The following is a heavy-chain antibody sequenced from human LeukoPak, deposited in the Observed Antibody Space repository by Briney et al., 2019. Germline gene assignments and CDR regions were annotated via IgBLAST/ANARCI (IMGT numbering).Heavy chain of an antibody. D-gene: IGHD6-6*01. CDR3: AGGSADRGYYYYYGMDV. V-gene: IGHV3-66*01. J-gene: IGHJ6*02. Sequence: GGSLRLSCAASGFTFSSYSMNWVRQAPGKGLEWVSVLYSGGDTYYADSVKGRFTISRDNSKNTVYLQMNSLRDGDTAVYYCAGGSADRGYYYYYGMDVWGQGTSVTVSS. CDR2: LYSGGDT. CDR1: GFTFSSYS.